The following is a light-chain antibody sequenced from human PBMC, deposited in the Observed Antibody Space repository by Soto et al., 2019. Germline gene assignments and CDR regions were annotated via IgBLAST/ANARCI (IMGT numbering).Light chain of an antibody. CDR1: NSDVGAYRY. CDR2: EVS. V-gene: IGLV2-14*01. J-gene: IGLJ1*01. Sequence: QSALTQPAPVSGSPGQAITISCSGSNSDVGAYRYVSWYQQHPGKAPKLMIYEVSNRPSGVSERFSGSKSGNTASLTIFGLQAEDEADYYCSSYTITSTYVFGTGTKVTVL. CDR3: SSYTITSTYV.